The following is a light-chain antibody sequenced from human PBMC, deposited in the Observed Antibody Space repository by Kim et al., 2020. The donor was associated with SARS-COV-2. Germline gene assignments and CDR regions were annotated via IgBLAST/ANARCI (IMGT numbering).Light chain of an antibody. V-gene: IGKV1-27*01. CDR2: GAS. CDR1: QGISEY. CDR3: QKFNSARRT. J-gene: IGKJ1*01. Sequence: DIQMTQYPSHLSASVGERITITCRASQGISEYLAWYQQRPGKVPKLLIYGASVLQSGAPSRFSGSGSGTVFTLTISRLQPEDVGTYYCQKFNSARRTLGQGTKVDIK.